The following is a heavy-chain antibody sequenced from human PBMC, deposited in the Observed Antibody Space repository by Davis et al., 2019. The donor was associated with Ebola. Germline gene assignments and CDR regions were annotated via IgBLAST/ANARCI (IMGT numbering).Heavy chain of an antibody. D-gene: IGHD4-11*01. CDR2: INHSGST. V-gene: IGHV4-34*01. Sequence: SETLSLTCAVYGGSFSAYYWSWLRQPPGKGLEWIGEINHSGSTNYNPSLKSRLTISVDTSKNQFSLKLSSVTAADTAMYYCATTPRYSSHGAYFDYWGQGTLVTVSS. CDR1: GGSFSAYY. CDR3: ATTPRYSSHGAYFDY. J-gene: IGHJ4*02.